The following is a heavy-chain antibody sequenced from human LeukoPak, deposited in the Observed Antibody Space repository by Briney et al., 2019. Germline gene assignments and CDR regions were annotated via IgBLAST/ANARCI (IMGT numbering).Heavy chain of an antibody. Sequence: TSETLSLTCTVPGGSISSYYWSWIRQPPGKGLEWIGYIYYSGSTNCNPSLKSRVTISVDTSKNQFSLKLSSVTAADTAVYYCARGVAPYYYYYYMDVWGKGTTVTVSS. V-gene: IGHV4-59*01. CDR2: IYYSGST. CDR3: ARGVAPYYYYYYMDV. J-gene: IGHJ6*03. CDR1: GGSISSYY.